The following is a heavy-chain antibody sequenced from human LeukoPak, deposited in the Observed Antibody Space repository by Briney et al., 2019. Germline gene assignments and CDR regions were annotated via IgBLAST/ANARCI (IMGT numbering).Heavy chain of an antibody. Sequence: GGSLRLSCAASGFTFSSYAMGWVRQAPGKGLEWVSAISGSGGSTYYADSVKGRFTISRDNSKNTLYLQMNSLRAEDTAVYYCASHRRGYCSGGSCYSHGAFDIWGQGTMVTVSS. J-gene: IGHJ3*02. CDR2: ISGSGGST. CDR1: GFTFSSYA. V-gene: IGHV3-23*01. D-gene: IGHD2-15*01. CDR3: ASHRRGYCSGGSCYSHGAFDI.